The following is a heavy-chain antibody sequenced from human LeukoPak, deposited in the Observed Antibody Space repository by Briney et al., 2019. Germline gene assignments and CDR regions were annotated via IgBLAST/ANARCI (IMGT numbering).Heavy chain of an antibody. J-gene: IGHJ4*02. D-gene: IGHD3-22*01. V-gene: IGHV3-11*04. CDR2: ISSSGSTI. Sequence: PGGPLRLSCAASGFTFSDYYMSWIRQAPGKGLEWVSYISSSGSTIYYADSVKGRFTISRDNAKNSLYLQMNSLRAEDTAVYYCAREGYYDSSGYSEPFDYWGQGTLVTVPS. CDR3: AREGYYDSSGYSEPFDY. CDR1: GFTFSDYY.